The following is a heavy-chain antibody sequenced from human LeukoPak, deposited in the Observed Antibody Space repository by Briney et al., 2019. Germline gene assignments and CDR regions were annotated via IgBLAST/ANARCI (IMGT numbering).Heavy chain of an antibody. Sequence: GGSLRLSCAASGFTFSTYTMNWVRQAPGKGLEWVSGISPSGGITYYTDSVRGRFTISRDNSKNTVSLQMNSLRGEDTAVYYCAKDMDYYDSSGYYEAFDYWGQGTLVTVSS. V-gene: IGHV3-23*01. CDR3: AKDMDYYDSSGYYEAFDY. CDR2: ISPSGGIT. CDR1: GFTFSTYT. D-gene: IGHD3-22*01. J-gene: IGHJ4*02.